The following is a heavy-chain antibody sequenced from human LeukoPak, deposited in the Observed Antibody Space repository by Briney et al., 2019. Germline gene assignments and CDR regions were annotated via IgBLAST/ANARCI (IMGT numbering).Heavy chain of an antibody. Sequence: GGSLRLSCSASGFTFGGYAMHWVRQAPGKGLEFVSAISSNGGSTYYADSVKGRFTISRDNSKNTLYLQVSSLRADDTAVYYCVKNGIYSSGWYGGYFDYWGQGTLVTVSS. CDR3: VKNGIYSSGWYGGYFDY. CDR1: GFTFGGYA. D-gene: IGHD6-19*01. V-gene: IGHV3-64D*09. J-gene: IGHJ4*02. CDR2: ISSNGGST.